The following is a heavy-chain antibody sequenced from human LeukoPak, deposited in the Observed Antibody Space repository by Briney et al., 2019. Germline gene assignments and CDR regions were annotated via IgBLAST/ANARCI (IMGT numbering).Heavy chain of an antibody. Sequence: PSETLSLTCNVSGGSISSSTYYWGWIRQPPGKGLEWIGNIYYSGSTYYNPSLKSRLTISVDTSQGQFSLRLSSVTAADTGLYYSTRGSYDVLTGYSTLGEYWGQGALVTVSS. CDR2: IYYSGST. CDR1: GGSISSSTYY. CDR3: TRGSYDVLTGYSTLGEY. J-gene: IGHJ4*02. V-gene: IGHV4-39*01. D-gene: IGHD3-9*01.